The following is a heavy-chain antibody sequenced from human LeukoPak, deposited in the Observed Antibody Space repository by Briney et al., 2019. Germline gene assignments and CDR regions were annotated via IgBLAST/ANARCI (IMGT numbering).Heavy chain of an antibody. CDR2: IRSKAYGGTT. CDR3: TREQEGGIAAADTSPFDY. J-gene: IGHJ4*02. V-gene: IGHV3-49*03. Sequence: GGSLRLSCTASGFTFGDYAMSWFRQAPGKGLEWVGFIRSKAYGGTTEYAASVKGRFTISRDDSKSIAYLQMNSLKTEDTAVYYCTREQEGGIAAADTSPFDYWGQGTLVTVSS. CDR1: GFTFGDYA. D-gene: IGHD6-13*01.